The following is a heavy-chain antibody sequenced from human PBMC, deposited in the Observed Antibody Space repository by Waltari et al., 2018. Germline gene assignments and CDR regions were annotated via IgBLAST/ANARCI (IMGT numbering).Heavy chain of an antibody. D-gene: IGHD6-13*01. CDR2: IYHSGST. Sequence: QVQLVQSGAEVKKPGASVKVSCKASGYTFTSYDINWVRQPPGKGLEWIGEIYHSGSTNYNPSLKSRVTIAVDKSKNQFSLKLSSVTAADTAVYYCARDSSSWFFDYWGQGTLVTVSS. J-gene: IGHJ4*02. V-gene: IGHV4-4*02. CDR1: GYTFTSYDI. CDR3: ARDSSSWFFDY.